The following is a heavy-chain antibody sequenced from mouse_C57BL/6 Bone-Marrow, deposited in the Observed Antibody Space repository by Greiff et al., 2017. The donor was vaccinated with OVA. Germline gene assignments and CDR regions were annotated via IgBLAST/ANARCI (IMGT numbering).Heavy chain of an antibody. J-gene: IGHJ4*01. V-gene: IGHV1-42*01. Sequence: EVKLQESGPELVKPGASVKISCKASGYSFTGYYMNWVKQSPEKSLEWIGEINPSTGGTTYNQTFKAKATLTVDKSSSTAYMQLKSLTSEDSAVYYGARSNYGRSYHYAMDYWGQGTTVTVSS. CDR2: INPSTGGT. D-gene: IGHD1-1*01. CDR1: GYSFTGYY. CDR3: ARSNYGRSYHYAMDY.